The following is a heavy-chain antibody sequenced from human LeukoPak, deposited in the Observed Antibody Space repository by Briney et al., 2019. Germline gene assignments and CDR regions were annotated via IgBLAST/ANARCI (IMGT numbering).Heavy chain of an antibody. V-gene: IGHV4-61*02. CDR3: ARTSVGASDY. J-gene: IGHJ4*02. CDR2: IYTSGST. CDR1: GGSISSGSYY. D-gene: IGHD1-26*01. Sequence: PSETLSLTCTVSGGSISSGSYYWSWIRQPAGKGLEWIGRIYTSGSTNYNPSLKSRVTISVDTSKNQFSLKLSSVTAADTAVYYCARTSVGASDYWGQGTLVTVSS.